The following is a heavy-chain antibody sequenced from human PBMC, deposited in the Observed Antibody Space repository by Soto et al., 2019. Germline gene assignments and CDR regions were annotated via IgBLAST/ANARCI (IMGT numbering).Heavy chain of an antibody. Sequence: SETLSLTCAVSGYSISSGYYWGCIRQPPGKGLEWIGSIYHSGSTYYNPSLKSRVTISVDTSKNQFSLKLSSVTAADTAVYYCARGASAPIFGVVIKPHGYWGQGTLVTVSS. CDR3: ARGASAPIFGVVIKPHGY. D-gene: IGHD3-3*01. J-gene: IGHJ4*02. V-gene: IGHV4-38-2*01. CDR2: IYHSGST. CDR1: GYSISSGYY.